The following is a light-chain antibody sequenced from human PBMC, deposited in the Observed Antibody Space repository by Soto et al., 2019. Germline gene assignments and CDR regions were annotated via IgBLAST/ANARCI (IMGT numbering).Light chain of an antibody. CDR3: CSYTTTNTVV. CDR2: EVN. CDR1: SSDIGGSDF. Sequence: QSVLTQPASVSGSPGQSITISCTGTSSDIGGSDFVSWYQQHPGKAPKLVMSEVNNRPSGVSSRFSGSKSGNTASLTISGLPSEDEADYYCCSYTTTNTVVFGGGTQLTVL. J-gene: IGLJ2*01. V-gene: IGLV2-14*01.